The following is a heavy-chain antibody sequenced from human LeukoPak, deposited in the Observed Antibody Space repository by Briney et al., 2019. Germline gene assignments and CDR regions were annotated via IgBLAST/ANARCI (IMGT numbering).Heavy chain of an antibody. CDR2: ISSSGSTI. CDR1: GFTFSDYY. Sequence: GRSLRLSRAASGFTFSDYYTSSIRQAAGKWLEWVSYISSSGSTIYYADSVKGRFTISRDNAKNSLYLQMNSLRAEDTAVYYCARMWFGEESNWFDPWGQGTLVTVSS. J-gene: IGHJ5*02. CDR3: ARMWFGEESNWFDP. D-gene: IGHD3-10*01. V-gene: IGHV3-11*04.